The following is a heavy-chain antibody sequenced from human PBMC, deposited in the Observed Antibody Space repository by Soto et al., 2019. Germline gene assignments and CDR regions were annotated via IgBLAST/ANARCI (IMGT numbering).Heavy chain of an antibody. CDR2: IYYSGST. Sequence: XETLSLTCTVAGGSMSSSSYYWGWIRQPPGKGLEWIGSIYYSGSTYYNPSLKSRVTISVDTSKNQFSLKLSSVTAADTAVYYCARQSSSWSSTYYYYYGMDVWGQGTTVTVSS. CDR3: ARQSSSWSSTYYYYYGMDV. V-gene: IGHV4-39*01. CDR1: GGSMSSSSYY. D-gene: IGHD6-13*01. J-gene: IGHJ6*02.